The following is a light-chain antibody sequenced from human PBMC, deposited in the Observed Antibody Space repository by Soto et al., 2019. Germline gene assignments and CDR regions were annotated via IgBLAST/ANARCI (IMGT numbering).Light chain of an antibody. CDR3: QQRSNWPIT. V-gene: IGKV3-11*01. CDR1: QSVSSY. J-gene: IGKJ5*01. Sequence: EIVLTQSPATLSLSPGERATLSCRASQSVSSYLAWYQQKPGQAPSLLIYDASNRATGIPARFSGSGSGTDLTITISSLEPEDCEVYDGQQRSNWPITFGQGTRLEIK. CDR2: DAS.